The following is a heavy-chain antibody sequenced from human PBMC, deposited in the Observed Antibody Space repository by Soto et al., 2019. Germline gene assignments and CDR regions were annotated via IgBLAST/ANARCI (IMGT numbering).Heavy chain of an antibody. Sequence: QVQLQESGPGLVKPSQTLSLTCTVSGGSISSGGYYWSWIRQHPGKGLEWIGYIYYSGSTYYNPSLKSRVTISVDTSKNQFSLKLSSVTAADTAVYYCASAGPVRFLHPGQASYYYYGMDVWGQGTTVTVSS. CDR3: ASAGPVRFLHPGQASYYYYGMDV. CDR2: IYYSGST. D-gene: IGHD3-3*01. J-gene: IGHJ6*02. V-gene: IGHV4-31*03. CDR1: GGSISSGGYY.